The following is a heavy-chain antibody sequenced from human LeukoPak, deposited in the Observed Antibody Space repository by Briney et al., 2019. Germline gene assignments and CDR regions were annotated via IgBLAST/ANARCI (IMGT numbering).Heavy chain of an antibody. CDR1: GFTFSSYA. D-gene: IGHD6-19*01. CDR2: ISGSDGST. V-gene: IGHV3-23*01. CDR3: ATVVGYSSGRYWPFVI. J-gene: IGHJ3*02. Sequence: GGSLRLSCAASGFTFSSYAMHGVRQAPGKGLEWVSSISGSDGSTYYADSVKGRFTISRDNSKNTLYLPMNSLRAADTAVYYCATVVGYSSGRYWPFVIWGQGTMVTVSS.